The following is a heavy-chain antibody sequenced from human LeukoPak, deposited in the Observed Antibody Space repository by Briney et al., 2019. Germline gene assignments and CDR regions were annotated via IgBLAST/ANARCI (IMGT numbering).Heavy chain of an antibody. J-gene: IGHJ4*02. CDR3: TRLVEGLEVVTAFDY. Sequence: GGSLRLSCAASGFTFSGSAMHWVRQASGKGLEWVGRIRSKANSYATAYAASVKGRFTISRDDSKNTAYLQMNSLKTEDTAVYYCTRLVEGLEVVTAFDYWGQGTLVTVSS. V-gene: IGHV3-73*01. D-gene: IGHD2-21*02. CDR1: GFTFSGSA. CDR2: IRSKANSYAT.